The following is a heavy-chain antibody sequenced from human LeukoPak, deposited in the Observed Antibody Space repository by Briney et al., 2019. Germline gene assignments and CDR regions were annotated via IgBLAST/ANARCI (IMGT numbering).Heavy chain of an antibody. CDR2: VSSDGSST. J-gene: IGHJ4*02. Sequence: GGSLRLSCAASGFTFSSYGMHWVRQAPGKGLVWVSCVSSDGSSTNYADSVKGRFTISRDNAKNTLYLQMNSLRAEDTAVYYCARSFDSWGQGTLVTVSS. CDR3: ARSFDS. V-gene: IGHV3-74*01. CDR1: GFTFSSYG.